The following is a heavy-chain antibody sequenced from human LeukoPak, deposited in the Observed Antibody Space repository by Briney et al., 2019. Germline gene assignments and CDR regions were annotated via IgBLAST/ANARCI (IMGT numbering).Heavy chain of an antibody. D-gene: IGHD3-22*01. CDR1: GFTFSSYA. CDR2: ISGSGGST. J-gene: IGHJ4*02. CDR3: AREVLYYYDSSAGRGFDY. Sequence: GGSLRLSCAASGFTFSSYAMSWVRQAPGKGLEWVSAISGSGGSTYYADSVKGRFTISRDNAKNSLYLQMNSLRDEDTAVYYCAREVLYYYDSSAGRGFDYGGQGTLVTVS. V-gene: IGHV3-23*01.